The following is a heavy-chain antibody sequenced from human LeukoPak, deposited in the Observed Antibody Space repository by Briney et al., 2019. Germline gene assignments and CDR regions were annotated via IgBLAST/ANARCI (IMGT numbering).Heavy chain of an antibody. D-gene: IGHD3-3*01. CDR1: GFTVSSNY. Sequence: GGSLRLSCAASGFTVSSNYMSWVRQAPGKGLEWVSVIHSGGSTYYADSVKGRFTISRDNSKNTLYLQMNSLRAEDTAVYYCARVNFWRGYYFDYWGQGTLVTVSS. CDR3: ARVNFWRGYYFDY. CDR2: IHSGGST. V-gene: IGHV3-66*01. J-gene: IGHJ4*02.